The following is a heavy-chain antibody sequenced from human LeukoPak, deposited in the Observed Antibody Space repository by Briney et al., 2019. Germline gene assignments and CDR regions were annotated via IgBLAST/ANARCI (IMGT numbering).Heavy chain of an antibody. D-gene: IGHD2-2*01. CDR3: ASFPPLWVVPAATRGVDY. J-gene: IGHJ4*02. V-gene: IGHV3-21*01. CDR1: GFTFSNYA. Sequence: GGSLRLSCAASGFTFSNYAMTWVRQAPGKGLEWVSSISSSSSYIYYADSVKGRFTISRDNAKNSLYLQMNSLRAEDTAVYYCASFPPLWVVPAATRGVDYWGQGTLVTVSS. CDR2: ISSSSSYI.